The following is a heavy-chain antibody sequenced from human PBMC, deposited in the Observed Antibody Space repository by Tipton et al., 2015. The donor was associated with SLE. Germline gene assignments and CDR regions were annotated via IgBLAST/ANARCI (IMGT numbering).Heavy chain of an antibody. V-gene: IGHV4-31*03. CDR3: VSSGYPLGTFES. Sequence: TLSLTCTVSGVSTSSGGYFWNWIRHYPGKGLEWIGSIHHSGTTHYNPSLKIRVTLAIDTSKNQFSLKLSVVTAADTAVYYCVSSGYPLGTFESWGQGTMVTVSS. CDR2: IHHSGTT. CDR1: GVSTSSGGYF. D-gene: IGHD3-9*01. J-gene: IGHJ3*02.